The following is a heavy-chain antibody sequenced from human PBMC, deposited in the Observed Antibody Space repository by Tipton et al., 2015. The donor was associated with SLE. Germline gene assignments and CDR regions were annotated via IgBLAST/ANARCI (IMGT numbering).Heavy chain of an antibody. CDR3: AGAWQGYCSGGTCYVLDY. D-gene: IGHD2-15*01. CDR2: ISNSETT. Sequence: LRLSCTVSGGSISSHYWCWIRQAPGKGLEWIGYISNSETTNYNPSLKSRVTISVDTSKNQFSLKLRSVTAADTAVYYCAGAWQGYCSGGTCYVLDYWGQGTLVTVSS. V-gene: IGHV4-59*11. CDR1: GGSISSHY. J-gene: IGHJ4*02.